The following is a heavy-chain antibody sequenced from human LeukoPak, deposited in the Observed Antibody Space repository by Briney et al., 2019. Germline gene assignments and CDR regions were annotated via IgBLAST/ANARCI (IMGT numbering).Heavy chain of an antibody. CDR3: AKWELYSGFYYIDY. CDR1: GFTFSNYW. V-gene: IGHV3-7*01. J-gene: IGHJ4*02. CDR2: IKPDGSLI. Sequence: GGSLRLSCAASGFTFSNYWMHWVRQVPGKGLEWVANIKPDGSLIYYVDSVKGRFTISRGNAKNSLYLQMNSLRAEDTAVYYCAKWELYSGFYYIDYWGQGTLATVSS. D-gene: IGHD1-26*01.